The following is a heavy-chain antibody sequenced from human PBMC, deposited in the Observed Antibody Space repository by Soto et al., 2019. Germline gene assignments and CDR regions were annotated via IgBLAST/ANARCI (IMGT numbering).Heavy chain of an antibody. V-gene: IGHV4-59*01. D-gene: IGHD3-22*01. CDR1: GGSISSYY. Sequence: SETLSLTCTVSGGSISSYYWSWIRQPPGKRLEWIGYIYYSGSTNYNPSLKSRVTISVDTSKNQFSLKLSSVTAADTAVYYCAREGYDGSGYYSDCWRQRXLVIVCS. J-gene: IGHJ4*02. CDR3: AREGYDGSGYYSDC. CDR2: IYYSGST.